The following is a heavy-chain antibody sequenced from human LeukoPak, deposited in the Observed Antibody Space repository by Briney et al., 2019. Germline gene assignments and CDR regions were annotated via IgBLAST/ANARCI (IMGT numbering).Heavy chain of an antibody. CDR3: ARGLNYYDSSGYYGPYWYFDL. J-gene: IGHJ2*01. D-gene: IGHD3-22*01. Sequence: SQTLSLTCTVSGGSISSGDYYWSWIRQPPGKGLEWIGYIYYSGSTYYNPFPKSRVTISVDTSKNQFSLKLSSVTAADTAVYYCARGLNYYDSSGYYGPYWYFDLWGRGTLVTVSS. CDR2: IYYSGST. CDR1: GGSISSGDYY. V-gene: IGHV4-30-4*01.